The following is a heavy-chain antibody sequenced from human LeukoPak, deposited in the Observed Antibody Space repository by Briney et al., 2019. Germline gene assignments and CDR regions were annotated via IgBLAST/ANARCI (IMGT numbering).Heavy chain of an antibody. CDR3: STLWYGA. V-gene: IGHV3-15*01. D-gene: IGHD3-10*01. J-gene: IGHJ5*02. CDR1: GFTFTNAW. CDR2: IKSKTDGGTS. Sequence: AGGSLRLSCAASGFTFTNAWMYWVRQAPGKGLEWVGRIKSKTDGGTSDYAAPVTGRFTISRDDLKSTLYLEMNSLRTEDTGVYYCSTLWYGAWGQGTLVTVSS.